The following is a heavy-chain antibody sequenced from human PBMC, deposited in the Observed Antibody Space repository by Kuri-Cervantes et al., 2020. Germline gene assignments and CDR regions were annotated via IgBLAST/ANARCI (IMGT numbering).Heavy chain of an antibody. V-gene: IGHV4-30-2*01. CDR1: GGSISSGGYS. J-gene: IGHJ5*02. D-gene: IGHD3-9*01. Sequence: SCAVSGGSISSGGYSWSWIRQPPGKGLEWIGYIYHSGSTYYNPSLKSRVTISVDRSKNQFSLKLSSVTAADTAVYYCARADYDILTGYLNWFDPWGQGTLVTVSS. CDR2: IYHSGST. CDR3: ARADYDILTGYLNWFDP.